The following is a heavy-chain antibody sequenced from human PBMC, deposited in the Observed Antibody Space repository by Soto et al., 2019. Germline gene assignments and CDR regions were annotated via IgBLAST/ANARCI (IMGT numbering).Heavy chain of an antibody. Sequence: QTGGSLRLSCAASGFTFSSYAMHWVRQAPGKGLEWVAVISYDGSNKYYADSVKGRFTISRDNSKNTLYLQMNSLRAEDTAVYYCARDVRYSSVRGSFWFDPWGQGTLVTVSS. CDR3: ARDVRYSSVRGSFWFDP. CDR1: GFTFSSYA. CDR2: ISYDGSNK. V-gene: IGHV3-30-3*01. D-gene: IGHD6-19*01. J-gene: IGHJ5*02.